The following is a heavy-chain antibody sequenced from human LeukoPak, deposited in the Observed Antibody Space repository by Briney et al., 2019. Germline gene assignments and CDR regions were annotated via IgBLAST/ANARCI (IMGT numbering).Heavy chain of an antibody. V-gene: IGHV3-74*03. J-gene: IGHJ4*02. CDR3: VRQYYEYNVYDRHFDF. Sequence: GGSLRLSCAASGFTFSRDWMHWVRQAPGKVPVWVSRISDDGSITTYADSVQGRITISRDNAKSTVFLQMNSLRVEDTAVYFCVRQYYEYNVYDRHFDFWGQGILVTVSS. CDR2: ISDDGSIT. D-gene: IGHD5/OR15-5a*01. CDR1: GFTFSRDW.